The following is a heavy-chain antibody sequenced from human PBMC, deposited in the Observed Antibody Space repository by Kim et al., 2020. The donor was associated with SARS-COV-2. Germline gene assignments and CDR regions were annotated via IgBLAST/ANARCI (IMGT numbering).Heavy chain of an antibody. CDR3: AKDSHLPAATHWFDP. CDR2: ISGSGGST. Sequence: GGSLRLSCAASGFTFSSYATSWVRQAPGKGLEWVSAISGSGGSTYYADSVKGRFTISRDNSKNTLYLQMNSLRAEDTAVYYCAKDSHLPAATHWFDPWGQGTLVTVSS. CDR1: GFTFSSYA. D-gene: IGHD2-2*01. J-gene: IGHJ5*02. V-gene: IGHV3-23*01.